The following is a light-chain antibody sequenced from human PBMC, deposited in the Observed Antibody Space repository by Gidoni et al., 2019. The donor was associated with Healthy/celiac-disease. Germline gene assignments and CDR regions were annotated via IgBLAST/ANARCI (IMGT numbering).Light chain of an antibody. CDR3: QQRSNWPPEVT. CDR2: DAS. CDR1: QSVSSY. J-gene: IGKJ5*01. V-gene: IGKV3-11*01. Sequence: EIVLTPSPATLSLSPGERATLSCRASQSVSSYLAWYQQKPGQAPRLLIYDASNKATGIPARFSGRGSGTDFTLTISSLEPEDFAVYYCQQRSNWPPEVTFGQGTRLEIK.